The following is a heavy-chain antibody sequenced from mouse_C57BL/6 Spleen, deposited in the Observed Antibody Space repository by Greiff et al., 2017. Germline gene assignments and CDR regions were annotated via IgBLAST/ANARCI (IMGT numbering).Heavy chain of an antibody. Sequence: VQLQQPGAELVRPGSSVKLSCKASGYTFTSYWMDWVKQRPGQGLEWIGNIYPSDSETHYNQKFKDKATLTVDKSSSTTYMQLSSLTSEDSAVYYCAREGLYGSGAMDYWGQGTSVTVSS. CDR3: AREGLYGSGAMDY. V-gene: IGHV1-61*01. J-gene: IGHJ4*01. CDR1: GYTFTSYW. CDR2: IYPSDSET. D-gene: IGHD1-1*01.